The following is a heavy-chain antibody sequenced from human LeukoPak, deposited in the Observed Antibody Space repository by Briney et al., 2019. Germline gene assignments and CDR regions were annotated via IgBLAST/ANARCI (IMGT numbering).Heavy chain of an antibody. CDR2: INHSGST. V-gene: IGHV4-34*01. D-gene: IGHD2-2*01. CDR1: GGPFSGYY. J-gene: IGHJ4*02. CDR3: ARSERYCSSTSCRNFDY. Sequence: SETLSLTCAVYGGPFSGYYWSWIRQPPGKGLEWIGEINHSGSTNYNPSLKSRVTISVDTSKNQFSLKLSSVTAADTAVYYCARSERYCSSTSCRNFDYWGQGTLVTVSS.